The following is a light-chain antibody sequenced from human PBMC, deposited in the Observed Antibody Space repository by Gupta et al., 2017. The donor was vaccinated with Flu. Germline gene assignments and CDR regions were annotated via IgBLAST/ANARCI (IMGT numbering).Light chain of an antibody. Sequence: FLTVTLGQSASISCTSSQSLVHSDGNNYLIWFQQRPDQAPRRLIYQSSNRDSGVQDRFSGSGSGTDFTLKISRIEAEDVGVYYCRQGKHWPQTFGQGTKVEIK. CDR1: QSLVHSDGNNY. CDR2: QSS. J-gene: IGKJ1*01. V-gene: IGKV2-30*02. CDR3: RQGKHWPQT.